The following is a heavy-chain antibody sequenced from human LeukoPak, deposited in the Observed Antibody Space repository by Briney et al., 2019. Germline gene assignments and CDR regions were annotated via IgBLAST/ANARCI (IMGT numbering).Heavy chain of an antibody. J-gene: IGHJ5*02. CDR2: IYYSGST. Sequence: PSETLSLTCTVSGGSISSSSYYWGWIRQPPGKGLEWIGSIYYSGSTYYNPSLKSRVTISVDTSKNQFSLKLSSVTAADTAVYYCARGPVVYYYDSSGYYKGIDPWGQGTLVTVSS. V-gene: IGHV4-39*07. D-gene: IGHD3-22*01. CDR3: ARGPVVYYYDSSGYYKGIDP. CDR1: GGSISSSSYY.